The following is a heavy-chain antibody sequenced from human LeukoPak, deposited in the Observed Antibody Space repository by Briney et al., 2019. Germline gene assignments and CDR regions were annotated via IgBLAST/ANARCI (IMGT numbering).Heavy chain of an antibody. CDR1: GFTFSSYS. J-gene: IGHJ6*03. CDR2: INSDGSRT. Sequence: GGSLRLSCAASGFTFSSYSMNWVRQAPGKGLVWVSRINSDGSRTSYVDPVKGRFTISRDNAKNTLYLQMNSLRAEETAVYYCARGGVPTHYYYMDVWGKGTTVTISS. D-gene: IGHD3-10*01. V-gene: IGHV3-74*01. CDR3: ARGGVPTHYYYMDV.